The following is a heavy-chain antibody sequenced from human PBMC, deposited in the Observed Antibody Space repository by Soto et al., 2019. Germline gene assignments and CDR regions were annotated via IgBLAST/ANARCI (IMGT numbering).Heavy chain of an antibody. V-gene: IGHV3-33*01. CDR3: ARDIGRAAAALWYFDL. CDR1: GFTFSSYG. CDR2: IWYDGSNK. D-gene: IGHD6-13*01. Sequence: QVQLVESGGGVVQPGRSLRLSCAASGFTFSSYGMHWVRQAPGKGLEWVAVIWYDGSNKYYADSVKGRFTISRDNSKNTLYLQMNSLRAEDTAVYYCARDIGRAAAALWYFDLWGRGTLVTVSS. J-gene: IGHJ2*01.